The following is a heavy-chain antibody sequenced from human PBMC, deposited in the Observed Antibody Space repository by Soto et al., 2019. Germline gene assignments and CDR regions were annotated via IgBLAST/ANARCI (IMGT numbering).Heavy chain of an antibody. CDR1: GDSFSGYF. D-gene: IGHD4-17*01. Sequence: LSLTCDVSGDSFSGYFCNWLRQPPGKGLEWIGEISQVGRARYNPSLETRITISVDTSETQFSLNLTSVTDADTAVYYCARGYGYFRQWGQGALVTVSS. CDR3: ARGYGYFRQ. CDR2: ISQVGRA. V-gene: IGHV4-34*01. J-gene: IGHJ4*02.